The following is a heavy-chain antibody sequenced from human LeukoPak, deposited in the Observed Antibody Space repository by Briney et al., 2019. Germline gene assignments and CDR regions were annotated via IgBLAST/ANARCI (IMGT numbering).Heavy chain of an antibody. CDR1: GYHFSTYW. CDR3: ARSGTRGFDY. V-gene: IGHV5-51*01. D-gene: IGHD3-10*01. CDR2: FYPGDSDT. J-gene: IGHJ4*02. Sequence: GESLKISCMSSGYHFSTYWIAWVRPMSGKGVEWMGIFYPGDSDTRYSPSFQGQVTISADISINTAYLQWTSLKASDTAMYYCARSGTRGFDYWGQGTLVTVSP.